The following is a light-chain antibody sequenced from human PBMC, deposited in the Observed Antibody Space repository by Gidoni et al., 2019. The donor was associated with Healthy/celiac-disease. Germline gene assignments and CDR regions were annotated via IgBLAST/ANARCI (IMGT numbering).Light chain of an antibody. Sequence: DIVMTQSPDSLAVSLGERATINCKSSQSVLYSSNNKNYLAWYQQKPGQPPKLLIYWASTRECGVPDRFSGSGSGTDFTLTISSLQAEDVAVYYCQQYYSTPLTFDGGTKVEIK. V-gene: IGKV4-1*01. CDR2: WAS. CDR3: QQYYSTPLT. J-gene: IGKJ4*01. CDR1: QSVLYSSNNKNY.